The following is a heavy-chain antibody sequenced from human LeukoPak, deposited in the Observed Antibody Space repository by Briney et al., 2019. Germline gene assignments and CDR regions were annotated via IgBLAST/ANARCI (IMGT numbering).Heavy chain of an antibody. CDR2: IKQDGSEK. CDR1: GFTFSSSW. D-gene: IGHD3-3*01. CDR3: AKDDDFWSGYQLIDY. J-gene: IGHJ4*02. V-gene: IGHV3-7*03. Sequence: GGSLRLSCAGFTFSSSWMSWVRQAPGKGLEWVANIKQDGSEKYYVDSVKGRFTISRDTTKNSLYLQMNSLRAEDTAVYYCAKDDDFWSGYQLIDYWGQGTLVTVSS.